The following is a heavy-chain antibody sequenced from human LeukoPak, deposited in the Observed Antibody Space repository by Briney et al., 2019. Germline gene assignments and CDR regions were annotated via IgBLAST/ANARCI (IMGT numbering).Heavy chain of an antibody. Sequence: GASVKVSCKVSGYTLTELYMHWVRQAPGKGLEWMGGFDPEDGETIYAQKFQGRVTMTEDTSTDTAYMELSSLRSEDTAVYYCATSVAAAGFLTYWGQGTLVTVSS. CDR1: GYTLTELY. CDR3: ATSVAAAGFLTY. V-gene: IGHV1-24*01. D-gene: IGHD6-13*01. CDR2: FDPEDGET. J-gene: IGHJ4*02.